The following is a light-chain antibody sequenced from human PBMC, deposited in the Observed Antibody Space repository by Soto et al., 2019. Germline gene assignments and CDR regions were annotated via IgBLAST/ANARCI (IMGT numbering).Light chain of an antibody. CDR3: TSYAGSNDV. CDR1: SSDVGGYNY. CDR2: QVS. V-gene: IGLV2-8*01. Sequence: QSVLTQPPSASGSPGQSVTISCTGSSSDVGGYNYVSWYQQHPGKAPKLMIYQVSARPSGVPDRFSGSKSGNTASLTVSGLQADDEADYYCTSYAGSNDVFGTGTKVTVL. J-gene: IGLJ1*01.